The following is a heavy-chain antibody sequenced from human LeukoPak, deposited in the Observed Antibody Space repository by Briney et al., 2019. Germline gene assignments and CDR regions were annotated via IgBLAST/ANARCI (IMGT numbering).Heavy chain of an antibody. V-gene: IGHV4-59*01. CDR2: IYYSGST. D-gene: IGHD2-2*01. J-gene: IGHJ4*02. Sequence: PSETLSFTCTVSGGSISRNYWSWIRQPPGKGLEWIGYIYYSGSTNYNPSLKSRVTISVDTSKNQFSLKLSSVTAADTAVYYCARYYCRSTSCLHFDYWGQGTLVTVSS. CDR3: ARYYCRSTSCLHFDY. CDR1: GGSISRNY.